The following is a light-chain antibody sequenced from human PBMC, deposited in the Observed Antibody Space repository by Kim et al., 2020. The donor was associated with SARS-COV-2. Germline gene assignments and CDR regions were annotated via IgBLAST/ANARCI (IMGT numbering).Light chain of an antibody. CDR2: DTN. Sequence: QAVVTQEPSLTVSPGGTVTLTCASSTGAVTNAYWPNWFQQKPGQPPRALIYDTNSRHSWTPARFSASLLGGQAALTLPGAQPEDEAEYYCLLFYRGSWVFGGGTKLTVL. CDR1: TGAVTNAYW. CDR3: LLFYRGSWV. V-gene: IGLV7-43*01. J-gene: IGLJ3*02.